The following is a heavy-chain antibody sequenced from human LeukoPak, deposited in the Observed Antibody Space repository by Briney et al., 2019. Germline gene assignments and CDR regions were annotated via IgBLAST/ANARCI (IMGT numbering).Heavy chain of an antibody. D-gene: IGHD3-9*01. V-gene: IGHV4-39*01. CDR2: IYYSGST. Sequence: SETLSLTCTVSGGSISSSSYYWGWIRQPPGKGLEWIVSIYYSGSTSYNPSLKSRVTISVYASKNQFSVKLSSVTAADTAVYYCARHGRYYDILTGYYYWFDPWGQGTLVTVSS. CDR1: GGSISSSSYY. J-gene: IGHJ5*02. CDR3: ARHGRYYDILTGYYYWFDP.